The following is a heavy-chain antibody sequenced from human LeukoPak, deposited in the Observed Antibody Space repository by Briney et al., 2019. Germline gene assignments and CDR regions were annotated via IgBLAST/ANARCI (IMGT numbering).Heavy chain of an antibody. J-gene: IGHJ4*02. CDR3: AREGSGYYFDY. V-gene: IGHV3-48*01. CDR1: GFTFSSYS. D-gene: IGHD3-10*01. CDR2: ISSSSSTI. Sequence: GGSLRLSCAASGFTFSSYSMNWVRQAPGKGLEWVSYISSSSSTIYYADSVKGRFTISRDNAKNSLYLQMNSLRAEDTAVYYCAREGSGYYFDYWGQGTLVTVSS.